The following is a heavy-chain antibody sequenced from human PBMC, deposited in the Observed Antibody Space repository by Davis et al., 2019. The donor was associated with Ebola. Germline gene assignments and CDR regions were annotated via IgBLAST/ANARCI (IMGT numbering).Heavy chain of an antibody. CDR2: IRYDGSNK. D-gene: IGHD6-19*01. V-gene: IGHV3-30*02. J-gene: IGHJ6*02. CDR3: AKAAYSSGWGYYGMDV. Sequence: PGGSLRLSCAASGFTFSTYSMSWVRQAPGKGLEWVAFIRYDGSNKYYADSVKGRFTISRDNSKNTLYLQMNSLRAEDTAVYYCAKAAYSSGWGYYGMDVWGQGTTVTVSS. CDR1: GFTFSTYS.